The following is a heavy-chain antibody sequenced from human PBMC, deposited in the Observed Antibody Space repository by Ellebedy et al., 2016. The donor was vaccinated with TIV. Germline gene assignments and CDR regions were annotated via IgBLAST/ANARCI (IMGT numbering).Heavy chain of an antibody. CDR1: GFTFSTYW. V-gene: IGHV3-7*01. J-gene: IGHJ4*02. CDR3: ARDQWLGRAYYFDS. Sequence: GESLKISCAASGFTFSTYWMSWVRQAPGKGLEWVANIKQDGSEKYYMDSVKGRFSISRDNAKNSLYVQMNSLRDEDTAVYYCARDQWLGRAYYFDSWGQGTLVTVSS. D-gene: IGHD6-19*01. CDR2: IKQDGSEK.